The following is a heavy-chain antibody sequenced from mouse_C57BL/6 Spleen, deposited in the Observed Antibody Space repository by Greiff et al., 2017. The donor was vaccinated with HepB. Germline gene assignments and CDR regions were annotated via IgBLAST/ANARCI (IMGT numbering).Heavy chain of an antibody. CDR2: INPGSGGT. Sequence: VQLQQSGAELVRPGTSVKVSCKASGYAFTSYLIEWVKQRPGQGLEWIGVINPGSGGTNYNEKFKGKATLTADKSSSTAYMQLSSLTSEDSAVYFCARRNTEGDYWGQGTTLTVSS. CDR1: GYAFTSYL. V-gene: IGHV1-54*01. CDR3: ARRNTEGDY. J-gene: IGHJ2*01.